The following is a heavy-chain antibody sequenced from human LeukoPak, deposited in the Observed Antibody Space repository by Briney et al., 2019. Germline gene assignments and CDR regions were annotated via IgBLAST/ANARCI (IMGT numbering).Heavy chain of an antibody. CDR3: AHLSGYCSSTSCYA. J-gene: IGHJ4*02. CDR2: INSDGSST. CDR1: GFTFSSYW. V-gene: IGHV3-74*01. Sequence: GGSLRLSCAASGFTFSSYWMHWVRQAPGKGVVWVSRINSDGSSTSYADSVKGRFTISRDNAKNTLYLQMNSLRAEDTAVYYCAHLSGYCSSTSCYAWGQGTLVTVSS. D-gene: IGHD2-2*01.